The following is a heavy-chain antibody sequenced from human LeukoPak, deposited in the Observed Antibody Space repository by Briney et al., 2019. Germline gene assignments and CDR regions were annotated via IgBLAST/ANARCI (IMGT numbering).Heavy chain of an antibody. D-gene: IGHD6-19*01. V-gene: IGHV3-30-3*01. Sequence: GRSLRLSCAASGFSFNSYAMHWARQAPGKGLEWVAVISYDGSNKGYADSVKGRFTISRDKSKNTLYLQMNSLRPEDTAVYYCARALDSSGWNGRDYWGQGTLVTVSS. J-gene: IGHJ4*02. CDR1: GFSFNSYA. CDR3: ARALDSSGWNGRDY. CDR2: ISYDGSNK.